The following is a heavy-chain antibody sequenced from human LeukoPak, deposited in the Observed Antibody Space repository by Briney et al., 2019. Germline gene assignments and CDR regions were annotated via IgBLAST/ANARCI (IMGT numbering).Heavy chain of an antibody. J-gene: IGHJ4*02. V-gene: IGHV5-51*01. Sequence: PGESLKISCKGSRYSFTSYWIGWVRQMPEKGLEWMGIIYPGDSDTRYSPSFQGQVTISADKSISTAYLQWSSLKASDTAMYYCARRGCSSTSCYVFDYWGQGTLVTVSS. CDR3: ARRGCSSTSCYVFDY. CDR2: IYPGDSDT. D-gene: IGHD2-2*01. CDR1: RYSFTSYW.